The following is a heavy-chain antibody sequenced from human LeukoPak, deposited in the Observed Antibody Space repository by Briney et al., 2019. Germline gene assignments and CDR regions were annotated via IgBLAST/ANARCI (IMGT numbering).Heavy chain of an antibody. D-gene: IGHD1-14*01. CDR2: ISGSGVST. Sequence: PGGSLRLSCATSGFTFSSYAMSWVRQAPGKGLEWVSTISGSGVSTYYAHSVKGGFTISRENSKNTLYVQMNSLRAEDTAVYYCAAMKSGGNWGLGTLVTVSS. CDR1: GFTFSSYA. J-gene: IGHJ4*02. CDR3: AAMKSGGN. V-gene: IGHV3-23*01.